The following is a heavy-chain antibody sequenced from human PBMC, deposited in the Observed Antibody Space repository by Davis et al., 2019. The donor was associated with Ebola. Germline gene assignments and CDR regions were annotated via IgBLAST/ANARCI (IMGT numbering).Heavy chain of an antibody. V-gene: IGHV4-34*01. Sequence: MPSETLSLTCAVYGGSFSGYYWSWIRQPTGKGLEWIGEINHSGSTNYNPSLKSRVTISVDTSKNQFSLKLSSVTAADTAVYYCARDSRWLVPGTYYYYGMDVWGQGTTVTVSS. D-gene: IGHD6-19*01. CDR3: ARDSRWLVPGTYYYYGMDV. CDR2: INHSGST. CDR1: GGSFSGYY. J-gene: IGHJ6*02.